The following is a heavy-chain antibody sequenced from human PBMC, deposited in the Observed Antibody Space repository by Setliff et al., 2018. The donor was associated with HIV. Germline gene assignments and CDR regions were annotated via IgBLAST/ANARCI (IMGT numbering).Heavy chain of an antibody. J-gene: IGHJ6*02. CDR2: IYYSGST. V-gene: IGHV4-59*08. CDR1: GGSISSHY. CDR3: AREWFSSVYYYYAIDV. D-gene: IGHD3-3*01. Sequence: SETLSLTCTVSGGSISSHYWSWIRQPPGKGLEWIGGIYYSGSTNYNPSLKSRVTLSLDTSKNQFSLKLTSVTAADTAIYYCAREWFSSVYYYYAIDVWGQGTTVTVSS.